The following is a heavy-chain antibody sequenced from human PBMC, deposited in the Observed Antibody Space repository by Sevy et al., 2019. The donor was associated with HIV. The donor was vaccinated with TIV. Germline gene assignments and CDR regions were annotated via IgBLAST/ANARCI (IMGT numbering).Heavy chain of an antibody. D-gene: IGHD6-19*01. CDR1: GFNFDDYN. Sequence: GWSLRLSCAVSGFNFDDYNLHWVRQPPGKGLEWVSVISWDGETTHYADSVKGRFTISRDNSKDSLYLQMNSLRTEDTALYYCAKGGIAVPGPPDYWGQGTLVTVSS. CDR2: ISWDGETT. CDR3: AKGGIAVPGPPDY. V-gene: IGHV3-43*01. J-gene: IGHJ4*02.